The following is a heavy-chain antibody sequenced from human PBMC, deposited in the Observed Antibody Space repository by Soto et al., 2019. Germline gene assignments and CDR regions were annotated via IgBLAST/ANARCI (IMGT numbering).Heavy chain of an antibody. V-gene: IGHV3-74*01. J-gene: IGHJ4*02. CDR1: GFIFKMYW. D-gene: IGHD3-10*01. Sequence: EVQLVESGGGLVPPGGSVRLSCAASGFIFKMYWMHWVRQTPGKGLVWISRIYNDGSYTDYADSVKGRFTISRDNVNDTLYLQMNNLRAEDSGLHYCTGGPRPISTGTGAYWGQGTQVTVSS. CDR3: TGGPRPISTGTGAY. CDR2: IYNDGSYT.